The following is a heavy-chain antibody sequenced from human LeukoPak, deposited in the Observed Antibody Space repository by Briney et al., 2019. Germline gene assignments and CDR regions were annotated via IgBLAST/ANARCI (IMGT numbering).Heavy chain of an antibody. CDR2: INHSGST. CDR1: GGSFSGYY. CDR3: ARGKGTN. V-gene: IGHV4-34*01. J-gene: IGHJ4*02. D-gene: IGHD1-14*01. Sequence: PSETLSLTCAVYGGSFSGYYWSWIRQPPGKGLEWIGEINHSGSTNYNPSLKSRVTISVDTSKNQFSLKLSSVTAADTAVYYCARGKGTNWGQGTLVTVS.